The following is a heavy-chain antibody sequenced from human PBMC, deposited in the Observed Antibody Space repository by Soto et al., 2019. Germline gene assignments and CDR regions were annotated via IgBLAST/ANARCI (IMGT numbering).Heavy chain of an antibody. Sequence: EVHLLESGGGLVQPGGSLRLSCAASGFTLSIFAMIWVRQAPRKWLEWVSAISASVDGTYYADSVQGRFTLSRYNSKNTLFLQMSSLIAKDTAIYSCAKVAAFLLFELDSFGQGTLVTVSS. D-gene: IGHD3-10*01. CDR2: ISASVDGT. CDR3: AKVAAFLLFELDS. J-gene: IGHJ4*02. V-gene: IGHV3-23*01. CDR1: GFTLSIFA.